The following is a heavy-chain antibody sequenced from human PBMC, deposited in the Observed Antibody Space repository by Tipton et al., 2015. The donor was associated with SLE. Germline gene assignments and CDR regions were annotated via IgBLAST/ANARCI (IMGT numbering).Heavy chain of an antibody. CDR1: GFTFSSYS. D-gene: IGHD4-23*01. J-gene: IGHJ4*02. CDR2: ISSSSSTI. V-gene: IGHV3-48*01. Sequence: SLRLSCAASGFTFSSYSMNWVRQAPGKGLEWVSYISSSSSTIYYADSVKGRFTISRDNAKNSLYLQMNSLRAEDTAVYYCAREGNNDYGGNSYYFDYWGQGTLVTVSS. CDR3: AREGNNDYGGNSYYFDY.